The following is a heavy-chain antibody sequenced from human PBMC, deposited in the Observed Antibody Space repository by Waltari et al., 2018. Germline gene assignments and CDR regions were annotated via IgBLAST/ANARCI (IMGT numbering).Heavy chain of an antibody. CDR2: IHYIGDT. Sequence: QLQLQESGPGLVEPSETLSLTCTASGDSISNNNYYSGWIRQPRGTGLQWIGSIHYIGDTYYSSSLKSRVILSVDTSNNQFSLRLTSVTAADTAIYFCARNQRGWFDAFDIWGQGTAVTVSS. J-gene: IGHJ3*02. CDR3: ARNQRGWFDAFDI. D-gene: IGHD6-19*01. V-gene: IGHV4-39*07. CDR1: GDSISNNNYY.